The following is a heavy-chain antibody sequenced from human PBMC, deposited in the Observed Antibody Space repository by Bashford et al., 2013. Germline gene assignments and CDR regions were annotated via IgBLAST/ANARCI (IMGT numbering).Heavy chain of an antibody. J-gene: IGHJ6*02. D-gene: IGHD2-21*01. CDR1: GYTFTSYD. CDR3: ARGFAGSYSGYYYYYYGMDV. CDR2: MNPNSGNT. Sequence: ASVKVSCKASGYTFTSYDINWVRQATGQGLEWMGWMNPNSGNTGYAQKFQGRVTMTRNTSISTAYMELSSLRSEDTAVYYCARGFAGSYSGYYYYYYGMDVWAKGPRSPSP. V-gene: IGHV1-8*01.